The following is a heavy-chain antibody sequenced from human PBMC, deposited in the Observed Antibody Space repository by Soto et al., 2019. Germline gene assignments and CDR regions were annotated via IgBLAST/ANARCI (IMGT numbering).Heavy chain of an antibody. CDR1: GFTFSSYS. Sequence: PGGSLRLSCAASGFTFSSYSMNWVRQAPGKGLEWVSSISSSSSYIYYADSVKGRFTISRDNAKNSLYLQMNSLRAEDTAVYYCAKDRRYSGSTSDFDYWGQGTLVTVSS. CDR2: ISSSSSYI. J-gene: IGHJ4*02. D-gene: IGHD1-26*01. V-gene: IGHV3-21*04. CDR3: AKDRRYSGSTSDFDY.